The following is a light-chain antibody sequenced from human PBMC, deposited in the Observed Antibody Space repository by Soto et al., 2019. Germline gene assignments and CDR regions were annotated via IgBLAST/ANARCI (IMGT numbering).Light chain of an antibody. CDR3: QQYNSYMFT. Sequence: DIQMTQSPSTLSAFVGDRVRITCRASQSIGSWLAGYQKKPGKAPKLLIQKASRLESGDPSRFSGSGSGTEFTLTISSLQPDDFATYNCQQYNSYMFTFGQGTTLEIK. V-gene: IGKV1-5*03. CDR1: QSIGSW. J-gene: IGKJ2*01. CDR2: KAS.